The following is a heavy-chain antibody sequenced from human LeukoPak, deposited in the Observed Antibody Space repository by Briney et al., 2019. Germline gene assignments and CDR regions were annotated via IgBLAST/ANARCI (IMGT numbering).Heavy chain of an antibody. CDR1: GFTFSSYG. CDR3: AKDTIVLLWFGGLGY. Sequence: GGSLRLSCAASGFTFSSYGMHWVRQAPGKGLEWVAVISYDRSNKYYADSVKGRFTISRDNSKNTLYLQMNSLRAEDTAVYYCAKDTIVLLWFGGLGYWGQGTLVTVSS. V-gene: IGHV3-30*18. J-gene: IGHJ4*02. CDR2: ISYDRSNK. D-gene: IGHD3-10*01.